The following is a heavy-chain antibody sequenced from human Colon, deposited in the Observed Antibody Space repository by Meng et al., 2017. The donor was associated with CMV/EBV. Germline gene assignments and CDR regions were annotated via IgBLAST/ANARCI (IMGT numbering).Heavy chain of an antibody. Sequence: QVERQQWGEVLLKPSENLSLTCTVSGGSISSSTYYWGWIRQTPGKGLEWIGNIYYSGYTYYNPSLKSRLTISVDTSKNQFSLKLTSVTAADTAVYYCATDYGDYYFDRWGQGTLVTVSS. CDR1: GGSISSSTYY. V-gene: IGHV4-39*07. J-gene: IGHJ4*02. CDR2: IYYSGYT. D-gene: IGHD4-17*01. CDR3: ATDYGDYYFDR.